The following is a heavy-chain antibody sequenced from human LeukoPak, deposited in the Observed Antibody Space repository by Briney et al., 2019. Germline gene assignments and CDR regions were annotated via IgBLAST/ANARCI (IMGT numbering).Heavy chain of an antibody. D-gene: IGHD1-20*01. Sequence: PSETLSLTCTVSGGSISTSNYYWGWIRQPPGKGLGWIGNIFYSGSTYYSPSLRSRVTISLDTSKNQFSLKLSSVTAADTAVYYCARVRYNWNRDFDYWGQGTLVTVSS. J-gene: IGHJ4*02. CDR3: ARVRYNWNRDFDY. V-gene: IGHV4-39*07. CDR2: IFYSGST. CDR1: GGSISTSNYY.